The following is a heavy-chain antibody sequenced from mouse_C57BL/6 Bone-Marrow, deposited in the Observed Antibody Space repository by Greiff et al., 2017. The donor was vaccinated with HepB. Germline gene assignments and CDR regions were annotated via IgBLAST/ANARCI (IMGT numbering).Heavy chain of an antibody. J-gene: IGHJ2*01. V-gene: IGHV1-55*01. Sequence: QVQLQQSGAELVKPGASVKMSCKASGYTFTSYWITWVKQRPGQGLEWIGDIYPGSGSTNYNEKFKSKATLTVDTSSSTAYMQLSSLTSEDSAVYYCARGSKSTMVTFFFDYWGQGTTLTVSS. CDR2: IYPGSGST. CDR3: ARGSKSTMVTFFFDY. CDR1: GYTFTSYW. D-gene: IGHD2-2*01.